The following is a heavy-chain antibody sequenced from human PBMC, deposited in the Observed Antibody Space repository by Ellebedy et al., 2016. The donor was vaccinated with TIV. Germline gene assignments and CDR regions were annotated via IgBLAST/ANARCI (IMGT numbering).Heavy chain of an antibody. J-gene: IGHJ3*01. CDR1: GFTLSGYW. Sequence: GESLKISCVASGFTLSGYWMHWVRQVPGKGLVWLARINTDGSSTSYADSVEGRFTISRDNAKNSLYLQMNSLRAEDTAVYYCARAPPVLRYFDWFSSFDLWGQGTLVTVSS. V-gene: IGHV3-74*01. CDR2: INTDGSST. CDR3: ARAPPVLRYFDWFSSFDL. D-gene: IGHD3-9*01.